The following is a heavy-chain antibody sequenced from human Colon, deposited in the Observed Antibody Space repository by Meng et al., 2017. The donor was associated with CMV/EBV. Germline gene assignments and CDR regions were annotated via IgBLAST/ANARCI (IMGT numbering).Heavy chain of an antibody. CDR3: ARDPEDGWAYFDY. CDR1: GGSISGYY. CDR2: MHTSGTT. Sequence: VQLQQSGPGLVKPSETLSLTCSGSGGSISGYYWNWIRQPAGKGLEWIGRMHTSGTTNYNPSLKSRVTVSLDTSKNQVSLKLTSVTAADTAVYYCARDPEDGWAYFDYWGQGALVTVSS. V-gene: IGHV4-4*07. D-gene: IGHD5-24*01. J-gene: IGHJ4*02.